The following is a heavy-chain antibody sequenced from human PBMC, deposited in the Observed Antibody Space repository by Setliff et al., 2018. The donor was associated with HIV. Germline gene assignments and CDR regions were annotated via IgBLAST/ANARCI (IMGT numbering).Heavy chain of an antibody. CDR3: ARVASYDFWSGYLHYFDY. V-gene: IGHV4-34*01. D-gene: IGHD3-3*01. CDR2: INHGGST. J-gene: IGHJ4*02. CDR1: GGSFSGYY. Sequence: LSLTCAVYGGSFSGYYWSWIRQPPGKGLEWIGEINHGGSTDSNPSLKSRVTISVDTSKNQFSLNLTSVTAADTALYYCARVASYDFWSGYLHYFDYWGQGTPVTVSS.